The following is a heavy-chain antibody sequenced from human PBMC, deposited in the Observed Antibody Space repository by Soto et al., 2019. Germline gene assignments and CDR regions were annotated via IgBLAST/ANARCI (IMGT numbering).Heavy chain of an antibody. V-gene: IGHV3-23*01. J-gene: IGHJ4*02. CDR1: GFTFSSYA. CDR3: AKRGAYSSSSPFDY. D-gene: IGHD6-6*01. Sequence: GGSLRLSCTASGFTFSSYAMSWVRQAPGKGLEWVSAISGSGGSTYYADSVKGRFTISRDNSKNTLYLQMNSLRAEDTAVYYCAKRGAYSSSSPFDYWGQGTLVTVSS. CDR2: ISGSGGST.